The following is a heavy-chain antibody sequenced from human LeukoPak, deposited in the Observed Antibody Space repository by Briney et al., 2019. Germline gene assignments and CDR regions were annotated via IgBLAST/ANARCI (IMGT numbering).Heavy chain of an antibody. Sequence: GGSLRLSCAASGFTFSNAWMSWVRQAPGKGLEWVGRIKSKTDGGTKDYAAPVKGRFTISRHDSKHTLYLQMNSLKPEDTAVYYCLPGWRNYFDYWGQGTLVTVSS. CDR1: GFTFSNAW. J-gene: IGHJ4*02. V-gene: IGHV3-15*01. CDR3: LPGWRNYFDY. CDR2: IKSKTDGGTK. D-gene: IGHD2-15*01.